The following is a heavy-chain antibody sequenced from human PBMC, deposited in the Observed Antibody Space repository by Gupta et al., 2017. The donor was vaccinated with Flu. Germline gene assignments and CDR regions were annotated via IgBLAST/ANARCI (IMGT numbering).Heavy chain of an antibody. Sequence: EVHLVESGGVVVHPGGSLRLSCAASGFTFHIHNMHWVRQAPGKGLECVSLISWDGGSTSYADSVKGRFTISRDNSKNSLYLQINSLRTEDSALYYCEKDSRSGSIDDWGQGTRVTVSS. J-gene: IGHJ4*02. D-gene: IGHD1-26*01. CDR1: GFTFHIHN. CDR3: EKDSRSGSIDD. V-gene: IGHV3-43*01. CDR2: ISWDGGST.